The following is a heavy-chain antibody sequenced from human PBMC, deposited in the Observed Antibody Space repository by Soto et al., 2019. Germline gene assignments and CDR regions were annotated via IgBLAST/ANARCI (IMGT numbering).Heavy chain of an antibody. CDR2: IYHSGST. J-gene: IGHJ6*02. V-gene: IGHV4-30-2*01. Sequence: SETLSLTCAVSGGSISSGGYSWSWIRQPPGKGLEWIGYIYHSGSTYYNPSLKSRVTISVDTSKNQFSLKLSSVTAADTAVYYCAGGDYYHSSGYYFYYYTMDFWGQGITVTVSS. CDR3: AGGDYYHSSGYYFYYYTMDF. D-gene: IGHD3-22*01. CDR1: GGSISSGGYS.